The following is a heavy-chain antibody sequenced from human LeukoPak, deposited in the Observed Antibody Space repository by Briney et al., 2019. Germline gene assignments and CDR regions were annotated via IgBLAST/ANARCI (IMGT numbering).Heavy chain of an antibody. J-gene: IGHJ4*02. CDR3: ARAYDRSGYQSRGFDF. CDR1: GGSISSYY. V-gene: IGHV4-59*08. CDR2: IYYSGST. Sequence: SETLSLTCTVSGGSISSYYWSWIRQPPGKGLEWIGYIYYSGSTNYNPSLKSRVTISIDTSKNQFSLKVSSVTAADSAVYYCARAYDRSGYQSRGFDFWGQGALVIVSS. D-gene: IGHD3-22*01.